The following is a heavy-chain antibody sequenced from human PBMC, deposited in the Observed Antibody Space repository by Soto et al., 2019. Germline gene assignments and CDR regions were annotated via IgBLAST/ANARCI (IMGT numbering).Heavy chain of an antibody. CDR2: RYYSEST. CDR3: ARTKCSGGSCYSWSLDY. V-gene: IGHV4-31*03. CDR1: GGSITTGGYY. D-gene: IGHD2-15*01. Sequence: SETLSLTCTVSGGSITTGGYYWSWIRQLPGKGLEWIGHRYYSESTYYNPSLKSRVSISLDTSKNQFSLKLSFVTAADTAMYYCARTKCSGGSCYSWSLDYWGQGAPVTVSS. J-gene: IGHJ4*02.